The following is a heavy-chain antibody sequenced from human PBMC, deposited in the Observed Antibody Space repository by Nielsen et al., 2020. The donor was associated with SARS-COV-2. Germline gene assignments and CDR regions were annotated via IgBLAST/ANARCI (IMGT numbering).Heavy chain of an antibody. J-gene: IGHJ4*02. Sequence: SETLSLTCAISGDSVSSNTAAWHWVRQSPSRGLEWLGRTYYRSQWFFDYAVAVKSRITINPDTSKNHFSLQLSSVTPEDTAVYFCARGSHGSTWEWGQGTLATVSS. D-gene: IGHD6-13*01. CDR3: ARGSHGSTWE. V-gene: IGHV6-1*01. CDR1: GDSVSSNTAA. CDR2: TYYRSQWFF.